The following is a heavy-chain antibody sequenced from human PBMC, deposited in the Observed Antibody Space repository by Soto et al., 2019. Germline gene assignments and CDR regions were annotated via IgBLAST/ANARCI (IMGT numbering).Heavy chain of an antibody. CDR3: ARKSKGYSGSCFDY. Sequence: EVQLLESGGGVGQPGGSLRLSCAATGFSFSGYAMSWVRQAAGKGLEWVSTISGSGASTFYADSVKGRFTISRDNSKSTCYLQINSLRAEDTAVYYCARKSKGYSGSCFDYWGQGTLVTVSS. CDR1: GFSFSGYA. D-gene: IGHD1-26*01. CDR2: ISGSGAST. V-gene: IGHV3-23*01. J-gene: IGHJ4*02.